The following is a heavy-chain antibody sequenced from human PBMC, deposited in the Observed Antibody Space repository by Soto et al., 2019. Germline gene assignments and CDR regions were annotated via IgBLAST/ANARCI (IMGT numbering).Heavy chain of an antibody. J-gene: IGHJ6*02. Sequence: PGGSLRLSCAAFGFTFDDYAMHWVRQAPGKGLEWVSGISWNSGSTGYSDSVKGRFTISRDNAKNSLYLQMNSLRAEDTAVYYCARREIVVPAAIQDYYYGMDVWAKGPRSPSP. CDR3: ARREIVVPAAIQDYYYGMDV. CDR2: ISWNSGST. CDR1: GFTFDDYA. V-gene: IGHV3-9*01. D-gene: IGHD2-2*01.